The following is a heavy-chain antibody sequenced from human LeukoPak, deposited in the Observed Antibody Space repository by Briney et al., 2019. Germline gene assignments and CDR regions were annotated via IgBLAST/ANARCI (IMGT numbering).Heavy chain of an antibody. J-gene: IGHJ5*02. Sequence: PSETLSLTCTVSGGSISSYYWSWIRQPPGKGLEWIGYIYYSGSTNYNPSLKSRVTISVDTSKNQFSLKLSSVTAADTAVYYCARRGAAVGTDWFDPWGQGTLVTVSS. CDR2: IYYSGST. CDR3: ARRGAAVGTDWFDP. CDR1: GGSISSYY. D-gene: IGHD6-13*01. V-gene: IGHV4-59*08.